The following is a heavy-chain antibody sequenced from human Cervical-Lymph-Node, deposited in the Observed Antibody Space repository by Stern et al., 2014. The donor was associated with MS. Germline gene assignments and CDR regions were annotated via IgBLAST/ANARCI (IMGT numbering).Heavy chain of an antibody. J-gene: IGHJ6*02. CDR1: GYSFTTYW. Sequence: VQLGQSGADVKKPGESLKISCKASGYSFTTYWIGWVRQMPGKGLEWLGIIYPGDSDPRYSPSFQGQVTISVDKSISTAYLQWSSLKASDTAMYYCARVVGSMGYFYGMDVWGQGTTVTVSS. CDR2: IYPGDSDP. CDR3: ARVVGSMGYFYGMDV. D-gene: IGHD2-15*01. V-gene: IGHV5-51*03.